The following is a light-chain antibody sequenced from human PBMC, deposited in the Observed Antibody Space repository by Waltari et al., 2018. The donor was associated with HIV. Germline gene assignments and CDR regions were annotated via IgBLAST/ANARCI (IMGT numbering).Light chain of an antibody. V-gene: IGKV1-39*01. Sequence: DIQMTQSPSSLSASVGVRVTITCRASQSISSYLNWYQQKPGKAPKLLIYAASSLQSGVPSRLSGSGSGTDFTLTISSLQPEDFATYYCQQSYSTPYTFGQGTKLEIK. CDR2: AAS. CDR3: QQSYSTPYT. J-gene: IGKJ2*01. CDR1: QSISSY.